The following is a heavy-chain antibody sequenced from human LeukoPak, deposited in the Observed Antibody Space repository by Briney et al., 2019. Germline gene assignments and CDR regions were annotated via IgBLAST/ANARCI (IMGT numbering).Heavy chain of an antibody. Sequence: PSETLSLTCTVSGDSIISSYWSWIWQPAGKGLEYIGRIYASGSANYNPSLKSRVPMSLDTSQNQFSLRLSSVTAADTAVYYCARDRYTYGYPDYWGQGTLVTVSS. CDR3: ARDRYTYGYPDY. D-gene: IGHD5-18*01. CDR2: IYASGSA. J-gene: IGHJ4*02. CDR1: GDSIISSY. V-gene: IGHV4-4*07.